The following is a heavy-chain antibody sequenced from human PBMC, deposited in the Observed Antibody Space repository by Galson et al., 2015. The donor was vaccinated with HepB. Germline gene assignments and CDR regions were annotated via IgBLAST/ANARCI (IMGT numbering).Heavy chain of an antibody. CDR3: ATPVIVVVPAASSVSFDY. V-gene: IGHV1-24*01. Sequence: VKVSCKVSGYTLTELSMHWVRQAPGKGLEWMGGFDPEDGETIYAQKFQGRVTMTEDTSTDTAYMELSSLRSEDTAVYYCATPVIVVVPAASSVSFDYWGQGTLVTVSS. J-gene: IGHJ4*02. CDR1: GYTLTELS. D-gene: IGHD2-2*01. CDR2: FDPEDGET.